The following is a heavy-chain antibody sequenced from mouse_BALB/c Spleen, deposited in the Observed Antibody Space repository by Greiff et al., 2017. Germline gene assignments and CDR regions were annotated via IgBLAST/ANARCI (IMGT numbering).Heavy chain of an antibody. CDR1: GFTFSDYY. V-gene: IGHV5-4*02. J-gene: IGHJ4*01. CDR3: AREDYYGSSPY. Sequence: EVQGVESGGGLVKPGGSLKLSCAASGFTFSDYYMYWVRQTPEKRLEWVATISDGGSYTYYPDSVKGRFTISRDNAKNNLYLQMSSLKSEDTAMYYCAREDYYGSSPYWGQGTSVTVSS. D-gene: IGHD1-1*01. CDR2: ISDGGSYT.